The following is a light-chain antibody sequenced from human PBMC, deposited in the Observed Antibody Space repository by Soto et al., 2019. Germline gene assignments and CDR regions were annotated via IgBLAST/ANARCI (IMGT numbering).Light chain of an antibody. CDR3: SSYRSSSPLYV. CDR1: SSDVGGYNY. V-gene: IGLV2-14*01. J-gene: IGLJ1*01. Sequence: QSVLARPASVSGSPGQSITISCTGTSSDVGGYNYVSWYQQHPGKAPKLMIFEVSNRPSGVSNRFSGSKSANTASLTISGLQPEDEADYYCSSYRSSSPLYVFGTGTKVTVL. CDR2: EVS.